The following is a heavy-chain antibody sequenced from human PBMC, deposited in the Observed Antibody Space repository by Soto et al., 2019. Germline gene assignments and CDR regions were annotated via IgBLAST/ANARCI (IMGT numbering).Heavy chain of an antibody. Sequence: QVQLVQSGAEVKKPGASVKVSCKASGYIFTSHGISWVRQSPGQVLEWMGRISTYNGNTKYAQKRQGRVTMTTDTSASIAYMELRSLRSYDTSVYYCAGDNRQWLVSDWGQGTRVTVSS. CDR1: GYIFTSHG. D-gene: IGHD6-19*01. CDR3: AGDNRQWLVSD. V-gene: IGHV1-18*01. CDR2: ISTYNGNT. J-gene: IGHJ1*01.